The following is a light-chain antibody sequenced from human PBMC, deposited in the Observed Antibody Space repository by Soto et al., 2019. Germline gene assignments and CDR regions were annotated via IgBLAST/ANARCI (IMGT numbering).Light chain of an antibody. Sequence: QAVVTQEPSLTVSPGGTVTLTCASSTGAVTSGYYPNWFQQKPGQAPRALIYSTSNTHSWTPARFSGSLLGGKAALTLSGVQPEDEAEYYCLLYYGAAQSWVFGGGTKVTVL. CDR1: TGAVTSGYY. CDR2: STS. J-gene: IGLJ3*02. CDR3: LLYYGAAQSWV. V-gene: IGLV7-43*01.